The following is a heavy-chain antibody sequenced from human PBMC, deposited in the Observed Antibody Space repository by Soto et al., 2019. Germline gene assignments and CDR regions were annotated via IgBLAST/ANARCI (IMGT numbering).Heavy chain of an antibody. J-gene: IGHJ4*02. V-gene: IGHV4-4*07. CDR1: GGSISSYY. CDR2: IYSSGST. CDR3: ATTYSTSIGYYFDF. D-gene: IGHD6-6*01. Sequence: SETLSLTCTVSGGSISSYYWSWIRQPAGKGLEWIGRIYSSGSTNYNPSLRSRLTMSVDTSKNQFSLKLSSVTAADTAVYYCATTYSTSIGYYFDFWGQGTPVTVSS.